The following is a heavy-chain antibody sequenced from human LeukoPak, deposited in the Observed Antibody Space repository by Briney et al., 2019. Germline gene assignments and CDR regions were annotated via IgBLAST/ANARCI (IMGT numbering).Heavy chain of an antibody. CDR3: AKARIAAAGTGAFDV. Sequence: PGKSLRLSCAASGFTFSNYAMHWVRQAPGKGLEWVSLISSGGTYEYYADSVKGRFTISRDNSKNTLYLQLNSLRAEDTAVYYCAKARIAAAGTGAFDVWGQGTMVTVSS. CDR2: ISSGGTYE. CDR1: GFTFSNYA. J-gene: IGHJ3*01. D-gene: IGHD6-13*01. V-gene: IGHV3-30*01.